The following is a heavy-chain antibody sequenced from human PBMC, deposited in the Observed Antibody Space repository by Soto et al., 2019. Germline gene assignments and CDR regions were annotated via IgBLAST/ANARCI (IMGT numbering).Heavy chain of an antibody. Sequence: GASVKVSCKASGYTFTSYVISWVRHAPGQGLEWMGWISAYNGNTNYAQKLQGRVTMTTDTSTSTAYMELRSLRSDDTAVYYCAREEGYYDILTGYLGPRFDYWGQGTVVTVSS. CDR1: GYTFTSYV. D-gene: IGHD3-9*01. CDR2: ISAYNGNT. V-gene: IGHV1-18*01. CDR3: AREEGYYDILTGYLGPRFDY. J-gene: IGHJ4*02.